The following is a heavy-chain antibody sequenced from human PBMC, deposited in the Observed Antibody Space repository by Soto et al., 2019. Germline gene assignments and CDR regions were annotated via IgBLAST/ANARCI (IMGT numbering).Heavy chain of an antibody. CDR2: IWYDGSNK. Sequence: GSLRLSCAASGFTFSSYGMHWVRQAPGKGLEWVAVIWYDGSNKYYADSVKGRFTISRDNSKNTLYLQMNSLRAEDTAVYYCARDFGRAWKWFDPWGQGTLVTVSS. D-gene: IGHD1-1*01. CDR3: ARDFGRAWKWFDP. CDR1: GFTFSSYG. V-gene: IGHV3-33*01. J-gene: IGHJ5*02.